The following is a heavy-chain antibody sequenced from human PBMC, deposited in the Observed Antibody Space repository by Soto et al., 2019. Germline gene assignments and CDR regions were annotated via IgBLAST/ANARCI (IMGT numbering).Heavy chain of an antibody. Sequence: PSETLSLTCTVSGGSISSGGYYWSWIRQHPGKGLEWIGYIYYSGSTYYNPSLKSRVTISVDTSKNQFSLKLSSVTAADTAVYYCARGSGGSSARPRNWFDPWGQGTLVTVSS. CDR2: IYYSGST. CDR1: GGSISSGGYY. J-gene: IGHJ5*02. CDR3: ARGSGGSSARPRNWFDP. D-gene: IGHD2-15*01. V-gene: IGHV4-31*03.